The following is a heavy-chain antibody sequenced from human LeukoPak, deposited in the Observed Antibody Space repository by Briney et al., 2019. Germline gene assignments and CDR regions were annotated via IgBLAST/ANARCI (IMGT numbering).Heavy chain of an antibody. J-gene: IGHJ4*02. CDR1: GYTFIGHY. Sequence: ASVKVSCKASGYTFIGHYMHWARQAPGQGLEWMGWFNFNSGDTNSAQKFQGRVTMTRDTSISTVYMELSGLRPDDSAVYYCARVVGWEWLFRGPHYFDYWGQGTLVTVSS. CDR3: ARVVGWEWLFRGPHYFDY. CDR2: FNFNSGDT. D-gene: IGHD3-3*01. V-gene: IGHV1-2*02.